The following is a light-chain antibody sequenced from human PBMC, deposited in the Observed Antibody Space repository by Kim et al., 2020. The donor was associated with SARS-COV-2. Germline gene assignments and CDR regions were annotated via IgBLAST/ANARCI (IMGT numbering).Light chain of an antibody. CDR3: QHYNNWPYT. J-gene: IGKJ2*01. CDR2: GAS. V-gene: IGKV3-15*01. CDR1: QSVSSN. Sequence: EIVMTQSPATLSVSPGERATLSCRASQSVSSNLGWYQQKPGQAPRLLIYGASTRATGIAARFSGSGSGTEFTLTISSLQSEDFAVYYCQHYNNWPYTFGQGTKLEI.